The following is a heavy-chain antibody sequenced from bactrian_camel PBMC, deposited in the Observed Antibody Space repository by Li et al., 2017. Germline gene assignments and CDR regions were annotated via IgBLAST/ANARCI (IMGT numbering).Heavy chain of an antibody. D-gene: IGHD5*01. Sequence: HVQLVESGGGLVQAGETLRLSCTASGLSLADSDMGWYRQTPGDECKLVSRIRSDGSTYCADSVKGRFTISIDNAKTTLYLQMNNLRADDTAMYYCAIGLFADFGLGRGTQVTVS. CDR1: GLSLADSD. CDR2: IRSDGST. V-gene: IGHV3S55*01. J-gene: IGHJ4*01.